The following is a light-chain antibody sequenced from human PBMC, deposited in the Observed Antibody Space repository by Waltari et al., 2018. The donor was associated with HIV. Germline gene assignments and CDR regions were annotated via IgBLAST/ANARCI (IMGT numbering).Light chain of an antibody. CDR3: QQFVAYPSL. J-gene: IGKJ4*01. CDR2: DAS. Sequence: AIQLTQSPSSLSASAGDRVTITCRTSQGIGTALAWYQKKPGKVPKLLIYDASNVESGVPSRFSGSGFGTDFTLTISSLQPEDIATYYCQQFVAYPSLFGGGTKVEI. V-gene: IGKV1-13*02. CDR1: QGIGTA.